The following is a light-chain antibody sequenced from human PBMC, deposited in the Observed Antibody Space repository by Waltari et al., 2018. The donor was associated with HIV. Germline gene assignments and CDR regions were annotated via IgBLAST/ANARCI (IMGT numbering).Light chain of an antibody. CDR3: GTWDSSLSGVV. J-gene: IGLJ2*01. V-gene: IGLV1-51*01. Sequence: QSVLTQPPSVSAAPGHKVTISCSGRSSNIWKNFVPWYKQLPGAAHKPLIYDNNKRPSGIPDRFSGSKSGTSATLGITGLQTGDEADYYCGTWDSSLSGVVFGGGTKLTVL. CDR1: SSNIWKNF. CDR2: DNN.